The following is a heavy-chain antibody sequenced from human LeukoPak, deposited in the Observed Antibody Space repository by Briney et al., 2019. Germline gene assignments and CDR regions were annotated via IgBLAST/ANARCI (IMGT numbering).Heavy chain of an antibody. V-gene: IGHV1-69*05. D-gene: IGHD1-26*01. Sequence: SVKVSCQASGGTFSSYAISWVRQAPGQGLEWMGGIIPIFGTANYAQKFQGRVTITTDESTSTAYMELSSLRSEDTAVYYCASFSGRVVGAFDIWGQGTMVTVSS. CDR2: IIPIFGTA. CDR1: GGTFSSYA. J-gene: IGHJ3*02. CDR3: ASFSGRVVGAFDI.